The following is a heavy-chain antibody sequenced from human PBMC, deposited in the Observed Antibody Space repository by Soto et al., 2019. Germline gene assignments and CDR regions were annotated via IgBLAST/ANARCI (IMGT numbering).Heavy chain of an antibody. CDR3: ARVVPNSGSYLFDY. Sequence: SETLSLTCTVSGGSISSYYWSWIRQPAGKGLEWIGRIYTSGSTNYNPSLKSRVTMSVDTSKNQFSLKLSSVTAADTAVYYCARVVPNSGSYLFDYWGQGTLVTVSS. J-gene: IGHJ4*02. CDR2: IYTSGST. D-gene: IGHD1-26*01. V-gene: IGHV4-4*07. CDR1: GGSISSYY.